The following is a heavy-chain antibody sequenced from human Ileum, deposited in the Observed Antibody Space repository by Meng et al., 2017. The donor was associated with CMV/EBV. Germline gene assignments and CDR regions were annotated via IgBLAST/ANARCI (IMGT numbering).Heavy chain of an antibody. CDR2: INYSGST. CDR3: AREGRHVLRFLEALRRWFDP. J-gene: IGHJ5*02. Sequence: SETLSLTCTVSGCSISSSSYYWGWIRQPPGKGLEWIGSINYSGSTYYNPSLKSRVTISVDTSKNQFSLKLSSVTAADTAVYYCAREGRHVLRFLEALRRWFDPWGQGTLVTVSS. CDR1: GCSISSSSYY. D-gene: IGHD3-3*01. V-gene: IGHV4-39*07.